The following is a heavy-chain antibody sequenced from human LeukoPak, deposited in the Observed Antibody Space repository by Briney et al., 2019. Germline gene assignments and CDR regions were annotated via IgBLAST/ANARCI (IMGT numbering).Heavy chain of an antibody. V-gene: IGHV4-61*01. Sequence: PSETLSLTCTVSGGSVSSGGSVSSGRYHWSWIRQPPGKGLEWIGYVSYSGSTNYNPSLHSRVTISIDTSKNQFSLKLSSVTAAGTAVYFCARGSFYSGSDYWGQGTLVTVSS. CDR3: ARGSFYSGSDY. CDR1: GGSVSSGGSVSSGRYH. D-gene: IGHD1-26*01. CDR2: VSYSGST. J-gene: IGHJ4*02.